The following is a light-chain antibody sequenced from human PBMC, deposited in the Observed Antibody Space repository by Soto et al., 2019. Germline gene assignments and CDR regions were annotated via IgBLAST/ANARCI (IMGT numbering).Light chain of an antibody. CDR2: DVS. Sequence: HSALTQPASVSGSPGQSITISCTGTSSDVGGYNYVSWYQHHPGKAPKLMIFDVSNRLSGVSNRFSGSKSGNTASLTISGLQPEDEADYYCSSYTTSNTRQIVFGTGTKVTVL. CDR3: SSYTTSNTRQIV. J-gene: IGLJ1*01. CDR1: SSDVGGYNY. V-gene: IGLV2-14*03.